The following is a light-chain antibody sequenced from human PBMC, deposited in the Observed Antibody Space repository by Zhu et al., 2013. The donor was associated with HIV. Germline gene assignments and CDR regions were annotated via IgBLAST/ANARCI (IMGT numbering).Light chain of an antibody. Sequence: DIVMTQSPDSLAVSLGERATINCKSSQSVLYSSNNKNYLAWYQLKPGQPPRLLIYWASTRDSGVPDRFIGSGSGTDFTLTISSLQAEDVAVYYCQQYYSTPRTFGQGTKVEIK. J-gene: IGKJ1*01. CDR2: WAS. V-gene: IGKV4-1*01. CDR1: QSVLYSSNNKNY. CDR3: QQYYSTPRT.